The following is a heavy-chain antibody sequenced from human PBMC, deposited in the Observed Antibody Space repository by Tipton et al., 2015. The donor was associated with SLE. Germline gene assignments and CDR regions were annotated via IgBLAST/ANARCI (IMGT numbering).Heavy chain of an antibody. CDR2: IYYSGST. CDR1: GGSISSSSYY. D-gene: IGHD3-3*01. Sequence: TLSLTCTVSGGSISSSSYYWGWIRQPPGKGLEWIGSIYYSGSTYYNPPLKSRVTISVDTSKNQFSLKLSSVTAADTAVYYCARSKDRVFDYWGQGTLVTVSS. CDR3: ARSKDRVFDY. J-gene: IGHJ4*02. V-gene: IGHV4-39*07.